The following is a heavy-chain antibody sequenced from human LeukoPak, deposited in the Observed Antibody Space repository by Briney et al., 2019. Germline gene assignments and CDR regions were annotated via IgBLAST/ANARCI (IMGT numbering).Heavy chain of an antibody. D-gene: IGHD4-17*01. V-gene: IGHV4-61*08. Sequence: PSETLSLTCTVSGGSVSSGGYYWSWIRQPQGKGLDWIGYVYDSGSGKYKPSLNSRVTISIDTSKNQFSLKLNSVTAADTAVYYCARLRSGGYFEYWGQGTLVTVSS. CDR1: GGSVSSGGYY. CDR3: ARLRSGGYFEY. CDR2: VYDSGSG. J-gene: IGHJ4*02.